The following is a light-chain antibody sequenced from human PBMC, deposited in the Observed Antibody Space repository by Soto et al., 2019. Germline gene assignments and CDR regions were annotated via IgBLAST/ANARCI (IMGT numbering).Light chain of an antibody. Sequence: QSVLTQPPSASGTPGQRVTISCSGSSSNIGSNTVNWYQQLPGTAPKVLIYSNDQRPSGVPDRFSGSKSGTSASLAISGLQSEDEADYYCAAWDDSLSGYVFGGGTKLTVL. CDR3: AAWDDSLSGYV. CDR1: SSNIGSNT. J-gene: IGLJ2*01. V-gene: IGLV1-44*01. CDR2: SND.